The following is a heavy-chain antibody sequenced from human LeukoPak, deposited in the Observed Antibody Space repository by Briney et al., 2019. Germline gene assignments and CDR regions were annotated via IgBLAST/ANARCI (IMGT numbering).Heavy chain of an antibody. D-gene: IGHD3-3*01. CDR1: GGSISSGDYY. CDR3: ARSGGKPTISPDY. V-gene: IGHV4-30-4*01. Sequence: SQTLSLTWTVSGGSISSGDYYRSWIRQPPGKGLEWIGYIYYSGSTYYNPSLKSRVTISVDTSKNQFSLKLSSVTAADTAVYYCARSGGKPTISPDYWGQGTLVTVSS. CDR2: IYYSGST. J-gene: IGHJ4*02.